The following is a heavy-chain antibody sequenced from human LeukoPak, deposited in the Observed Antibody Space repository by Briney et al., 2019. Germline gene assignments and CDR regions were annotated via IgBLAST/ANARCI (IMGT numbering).Heavy chain of an antibody. CDR3: ARGRRLAVSGPDAYYFDY. CDR1: GGSISSNNW. Sequence: SGTLSLTCAVSGGSISSNNWWSWVRQSPGKGLEWIGEIHYSGSTNYNPSLKSRVTISVDTSKNQFSLKLSSVTAADTAVYYCARGRRLAVSGPDAYYFDYWGQGTLVTVSS. J-gene: IGHJ4*02. V-gene: IGHV4-4*02. D-gene: IGHD6-19*01. CDR2: IHYSGST.